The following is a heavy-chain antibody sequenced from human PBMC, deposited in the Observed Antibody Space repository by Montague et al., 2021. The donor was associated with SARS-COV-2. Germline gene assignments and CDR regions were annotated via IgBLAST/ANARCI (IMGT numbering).Heavy chain of an antibody. Sequence: TLSLTCTVSGGSISSGSYYWSWIRQPAGKGLEWIGRIYTSGSTNYNPSLKSRVTISVDTSKNQFSLKLSSVTAADTAVYYCARREDYYGSGSYPNWGQGTLVTVSS. CDR3: ARREDYYGSGSYPN. J-gene: IGHJ4*02. D-gene: IGHD3-10*01. V-gene: IGHV4-61*02. CDR2: IYTSGST. CDR1: GGSISSGSYY.